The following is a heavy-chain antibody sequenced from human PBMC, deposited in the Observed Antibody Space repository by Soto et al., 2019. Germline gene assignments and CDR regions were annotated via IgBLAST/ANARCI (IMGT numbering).Heavy chain of an antibody. D-gene: IGHD3-3*01. Sequence: EVQLLESGGGLVQPGGSLRLSCAASGFTFSSYAMSWVRQAPGKGLEWVSAISGSGGSTYYADSVKGRFTISRDNSKNTLYLQMNSLRAEDTAVYYCARVLLPGGYYDFWSGYRNLYYFDYWGQGTLVTVSS. V-gene: IGHV3-23*01. J-gene: IGHJ4*02. CDR1: GFTFSSYA. CDR3: ARVLLPGGYYDFWSGYRNLYYFDY. CDR2: ISGSGGST.